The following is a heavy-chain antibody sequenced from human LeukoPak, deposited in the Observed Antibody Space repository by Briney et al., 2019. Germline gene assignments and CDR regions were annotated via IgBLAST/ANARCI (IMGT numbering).Heavy chain of an antibody. J-gene: IGHJ6*03. D-gene: IGHD3-10*01. V-gene: IGHV4-4*07. CDR3: AACGITMVRGVIMSDMDV. CDR1: GGSISRYY. Sequence: KPSHTLSLTQTVSGGSISRYYWSWIPQPSAKALEWIGRNYTSGSTNYNPSLKSRVTISVDKSKNQFPLKLSAVTAADTAVYYCAACGITMVRGVIMSDMDVWGKGTTVTVSS. CDR2: NYTSGST.